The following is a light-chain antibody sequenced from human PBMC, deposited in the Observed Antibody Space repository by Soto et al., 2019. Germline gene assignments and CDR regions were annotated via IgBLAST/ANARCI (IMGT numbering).Light chain of an antibody. CDR1: QYINTR. CDR3: QQRLNWQVT. V-gene: IGKV3D-11*01. CDR2: DAS. Sequence: EIVLTQSPATLSSIQGDRVTLSCRASQYINTRLAWYQHRPGQAPRLLIYDASNRATGIPARFSGSGSGTDFTLTISSLEPEDFAVYYCQQRLNWQVTFGQGTRLEIK. J-gene: IGKJ5*01.